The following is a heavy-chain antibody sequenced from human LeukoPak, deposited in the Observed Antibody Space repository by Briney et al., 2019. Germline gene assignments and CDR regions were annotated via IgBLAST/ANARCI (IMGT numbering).Heavy chain of an antibody. CDR3: ARGDVIVAPYFDY. J-gene: IGHJ4*02. CDR2: INHSGST. D-gene: IGHD3-22*01. Sequence: SETLSLTCAVYGGSFSGYYCSWIRPPPGKGLEWIGEINHSGSTNYNPSLKSRVTISVDTSKNQFSLKLSSVTAADTAVYYCARGDVIVAPYFDYWGQGTLVTVSS. CDR1: GGSFSGYY. V-gene: IGHV4-34*01.